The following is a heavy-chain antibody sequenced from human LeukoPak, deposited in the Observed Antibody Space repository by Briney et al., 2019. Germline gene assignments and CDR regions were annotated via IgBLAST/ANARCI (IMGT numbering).Heavy chain of an antibody. V-gene: IGHV1-8*01. CDR3: ARGGTLVQGVTVLYGMDV. CDR1: GNTFSSYD. Sequence: VASVKVSCKTSGNTFSSYDINWVRQATGQGLEWTGWMNPNSGNTAYAQKFQGRVTMTRDTSISTAYMELSSLRSEDTAVYYCARGGTLVQGVTVLYGMDVWGQGTTVTVSS. CDR2: MNPNSGNT. D-gene: IGHD3-10*01. J-gene: IGHJ6*02.